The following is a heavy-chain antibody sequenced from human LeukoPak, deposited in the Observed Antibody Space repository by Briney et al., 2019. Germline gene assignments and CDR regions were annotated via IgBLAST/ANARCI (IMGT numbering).Heavy chain of an antibody. J-gene: IGHJ6*03. D-gene: IGHD3-3*01. CDR2: IIPIFGTA. V-gene: IGHV1-69*13. Sequence: SVKVSCKASGGTLSSYTISWVRQAPGQGLAWMGRIIPIFGTANYAQKFQGRVTITADESTSTAYMELSSLRSEDTAVYYCARGGRGVVIDGYYYMDVWGKGTTVTVSS. CDR1: GGTLSSYT. CDR3: ARGGRGVVIDGYYYMDV.